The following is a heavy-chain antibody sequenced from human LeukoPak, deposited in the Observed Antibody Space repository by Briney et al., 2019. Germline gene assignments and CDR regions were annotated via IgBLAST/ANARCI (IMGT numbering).Heavy chain of an antibody. J-gene: IGHJ6*03. CDR1: GFTFDDYG. Sequence: GGSLRLSCAASGFTFDDYGMSWVRQAPGKGLEWVSGINWNGGSTGYADSVKGRFTISRDNAKNSLYLQMNSLRAEDTALYHCARGNLQPKYSSSSDYYYYYMDVWGKGTTVTVSS. V-gene: IGHV3-20*01. CDR2: INWNGGST. D-gene: IGHD6-6*01. CDR3: ARGNLQPKYSSSSDYYYYYMDV.